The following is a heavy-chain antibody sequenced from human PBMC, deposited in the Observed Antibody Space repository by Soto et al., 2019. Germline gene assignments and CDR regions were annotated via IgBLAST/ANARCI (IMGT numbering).Heavy chain of an antibody. J-gene: IGHJ3*02. CDR1: GGTFSTYG. Sequence: QVQLLQSGAEVQKPGSSVKVSCKASGGTFSTYGISWVRQAPGQGLEWVGGIIPIPGTPNYAQKFQGRVTITADESTSTAYMELNSLRSEDTAVYYCARDSSGYPKNDAFDIWGQGTMVSVSS. V-gene: IGHV1-69*01. D-gene: IGHD3-22*01. CDR3: ARDSSGYPKNDAFDI. CDR2: IIPIPGTP.